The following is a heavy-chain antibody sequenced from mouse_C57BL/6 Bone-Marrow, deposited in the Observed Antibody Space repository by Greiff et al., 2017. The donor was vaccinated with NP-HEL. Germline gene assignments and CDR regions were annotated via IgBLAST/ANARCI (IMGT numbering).Heavy chain of an antibody. CDR3: AVYDYFAY. V-gene: IGHV1-54*01. D-gene: IGHD2-4*01. J-gene: IGHJ3*01. CDR2: INPGSGGT. Sequence: QVQLQQSGAELVRPGTSVKVSCKASGYAFTNYLIEWVKQRPGQGLEWIGVINPGSGGTNYNEKFQGKATLTADKSSSTAYMQLSSLTSEDSAVYFCAVYDYFAYWGQGTLVTVSA. CDR1: GYAFTNYL.